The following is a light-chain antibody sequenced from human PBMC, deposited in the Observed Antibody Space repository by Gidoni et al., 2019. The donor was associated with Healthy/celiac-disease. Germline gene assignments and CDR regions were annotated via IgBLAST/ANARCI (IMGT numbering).Light chain of an antibody. Sequence: SGSTSNIGNNNVSWYQQLPGTAPTLLIYDNNRRPSGIPDRFSGSQSGTSATLGITGLQAGDEADYYCGTWDSSLTAGPVFGGATKLTVL. CDR2: DNN. CDR3: GTWDSSLTAGPV. J-gene: IGLJ3*02. CDR1: TSNIGNNN. V-gene: IGLV1-51*01.